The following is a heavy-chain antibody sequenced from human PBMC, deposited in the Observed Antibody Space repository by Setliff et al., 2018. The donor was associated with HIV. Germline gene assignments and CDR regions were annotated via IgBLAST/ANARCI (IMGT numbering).Heavy chain of an antibody. J-gene: IGHJ4*02. CDR3: ARVGYHGSGRYSFDY. Sequence: PSETLSLTCSVSGASISSNSYYWGWIRQPPGKGLEWIGNIYHSGSTYYNPSLKSRVTILVDTSKNQFSLKLSSMTAAETAVYYCARVGYHGSGRYSFDYWGQGTLVTVSS. CDR1: GASISSNSYY. V-gene: IGHV4-39*07. CDR2: IYHSGST. D-gene: IGHD3-10*01.